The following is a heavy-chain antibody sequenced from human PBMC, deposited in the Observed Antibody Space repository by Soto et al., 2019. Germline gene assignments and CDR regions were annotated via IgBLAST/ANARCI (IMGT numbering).Heavy chain of an antibody. CDR3: VHSPNVAVDH. CDR2: ISQTETT. CDR1: GESFGGFY. V-gene: IGHV4-34*01. Sequence: SETLSLTCVVYGESFGGFYWSLVRQSPGKGLEWIGEISQTETTAYSPSLKSRVSISADTSKKQFSLTLTSVTAADTAVYYCVHSPNVAVDHWGHGTLVTVSS. D-gene: IGHD2-15*01. J-gene: IGHJ4*01.